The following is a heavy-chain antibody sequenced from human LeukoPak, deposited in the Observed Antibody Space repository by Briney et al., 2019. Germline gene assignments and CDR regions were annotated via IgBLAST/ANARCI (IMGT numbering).Heavy chain of an antibody. V-gene: IGHV3-7*01. J-gene: IGHJ3*02. Sequence: GGSLRLSCAASGFTFRTYWMSWVRQAPGKGLEWVASIKRDASEKYYVVSVKGRFTISRENGKNSLYLQMNSLRAEDTAVYNCVREASGGTKGVSGTFDIWGQGTVVTVSS. D-gene: IGHD6-13*01. CDR3: VREASGGTKGVSGTFDI. CDR1: GFTFRTYW. CDR2: IKRDASEK.